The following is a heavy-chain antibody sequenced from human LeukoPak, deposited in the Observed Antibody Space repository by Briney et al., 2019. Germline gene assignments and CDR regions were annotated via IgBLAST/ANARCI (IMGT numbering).Heavy chain of an antibody. CDR3: VITGYGSGPLRDD. CDR1: GFTFSSYS. D-gene: IGHD3-10*01. J-gene: IGHJ4*02. CDR2: ISSSSSYI. V-gene: IGHV3-21*04. Sequence: PGGSLRLSCAASGFTFSSYSMNWVRQAPGKGLEWVSSISSSSSYIYYADSVKGRFTISRDNAKNSLYLQMNSLRAEDTAIYYCVITGYGSGPLRDDWGQGTLVTVSS.